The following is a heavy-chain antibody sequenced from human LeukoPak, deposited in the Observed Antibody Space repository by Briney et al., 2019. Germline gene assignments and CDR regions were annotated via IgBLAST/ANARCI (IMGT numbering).Heavy chain of an antibody. CDR2: IYHSGST. D-gene: IGHD1-26*01. J-gene: IGHJ4*02. Sequence: SETLSLTCTVSGYSISSGYYWGWIRQPPGKGLEWIGSIYHSGSTYYNPSLKSRVTISVDTSKNQFSLKLSSVTAADTAIYYCAKDWDWELLIFDYWGQGTLVTVSS. V-gene: IGHV4-38-2*02. CDR1: GYSISSGYY. CDR3: AKDWDWELLIFDY.